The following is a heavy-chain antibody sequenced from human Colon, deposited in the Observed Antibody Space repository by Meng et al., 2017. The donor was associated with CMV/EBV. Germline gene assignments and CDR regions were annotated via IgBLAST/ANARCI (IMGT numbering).Heavy chain of an antibody. D-gene: IGHD2-2*01. CDR1: GLTFSGAA. J-gene: IGHJ5*02. CDR2: IRSKANSYAT. Sequence: SGLTFSGAAMHWVRQASGKGLEWVGRIRSKANSYATAYAASVKGRFTISRDDSKNTAYLQMNSLKTEDTAVYYCTVIYCSSTSCLGPWGQGTLVTVSS. CDR3: TVIYCSSTSCLGP. V-gene: IGHV3-73*01.